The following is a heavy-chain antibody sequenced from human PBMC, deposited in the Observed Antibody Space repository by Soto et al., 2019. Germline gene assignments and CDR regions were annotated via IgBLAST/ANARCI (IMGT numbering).Heavy chain of an antibody. CDR3: ARDDTTGLLEF. CDR2: VYHTGRT. V-gene: IGHV4-59*01. Sequence: QVQLQESGPGLVRPAETLSLICSVSTDSMRTYSWTWIRQSPGKGLEWIGYVYHTGRTEYNPSLESRVTISIDMSKKQFSLQLTSVTAADTAVYFCARDDTTGLLEFWGQGNLVNVS. CDR1: TDSMRTYS. J-gene: IGHJ4*02.